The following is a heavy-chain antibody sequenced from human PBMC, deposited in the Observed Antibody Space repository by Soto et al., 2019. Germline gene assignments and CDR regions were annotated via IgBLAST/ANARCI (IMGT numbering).Heavy chain of an antibody. CDR1: GGSISSGGYY. J-gene: IGHJ5*02. D-gene: IGHD2-2*01. Sequence: QVQLQESGPGLVKPSQTLSLTCTVSGGSISSGGYYWSWIRQHPGKGLEWIGYIYYSGSTYYNPSLKSRVTISVDTSKNQFSLKLSSVTAADTAVYYCARERIGCSSTSCYGSWFDPWGQGTLVTVSS. V-gene: IGHV4-31*03. CDR3: ARERIGCSSTSCYGSWFDP. CDR2: IYYSGST.